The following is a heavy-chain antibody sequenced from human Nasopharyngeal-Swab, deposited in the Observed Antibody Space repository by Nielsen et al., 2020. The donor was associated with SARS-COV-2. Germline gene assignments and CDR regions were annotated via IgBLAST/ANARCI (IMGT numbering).Heavy chain of an antibody. J-gene: IGHJ5*02. Sequence: SQTLSLTCAISGDSVSSNTAAWNWLRQSPSRGLEWLGRTYSRSKWYYDYAVSVKSRITINPDTSKNQFSLQLNSVTAADTAVYYCAKIEWQSVRWFDRWGQGTLVTVSS. CDR1: GDSVSSNTAA. D-gene: IGHD5-12*01. CDR3: AKIEWQSVRWFDR. CDR2: TYSRSKWYY. V-gene: IGHV6-1*01.